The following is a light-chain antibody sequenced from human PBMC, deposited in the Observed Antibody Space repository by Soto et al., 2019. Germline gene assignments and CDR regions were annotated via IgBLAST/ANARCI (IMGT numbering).Light chain of an antibody. CDR2: SAS. CDR1: QGIGTW. CDR3: QQANSYTFT. V-gene: IGKV1-12*01. Sequence: DIQMTQSPSSVSASVGDSVTITCRASQGIGTWLAWYQQKPGKAPKLLIYSASILHSGVPSRYSGIGSGTEFTQTINSLLPDDFVTHYCQQANSYTFTFVTGTKGNS. J-gene: IGKJ3*01.